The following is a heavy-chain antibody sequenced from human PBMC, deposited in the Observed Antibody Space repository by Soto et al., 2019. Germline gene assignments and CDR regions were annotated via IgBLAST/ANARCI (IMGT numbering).Heavy chain of an antibody. J-gene: IGHJ5*02. CDR1: GYTFTTYY. CDR3: ARDQGTAAGWFDP. CDR2: INPSGGFT. V-gene: IGHV1-46*01. Sequence: SVKVACKASGYTFTTYYMSWVRQAPGQGLEWMGMINPSGGFTRYAQKFQGRVTMASDTSTSTVYIELSSLRSEDTAVYYCARDQGTAAGWFDPWGQGTLVTVSS. D-gene: IGHD6-13*01.